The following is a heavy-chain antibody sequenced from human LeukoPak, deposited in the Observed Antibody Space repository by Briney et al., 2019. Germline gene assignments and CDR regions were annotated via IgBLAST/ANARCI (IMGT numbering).Heavy chain of an antibody. J-gene: IGHJ4*02. Sequence: SQTLSLTCTVSGGSISSGGYYWSWIRQHPGKGLEWIGYIYYSGSTYYNPSLKSRVTISVDTSKNQFPPKLSSVTAADTAVYYCAGRDNWNDEVDYWGQGTLVTVSS. D-gene: IGHD1-20*01. CDR1: GGSISSGGYY. CDR3: AGRDNWNDEVDY. CDR2: IYYSGST. V-gene: IGHV4-31*03.